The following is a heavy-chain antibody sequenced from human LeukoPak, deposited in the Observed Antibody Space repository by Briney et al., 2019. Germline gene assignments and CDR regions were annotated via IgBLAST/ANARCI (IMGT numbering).Heavy chain of an antibody. V-gene: IGHV3-21*01. CDR2: ISSSSSYI. CDR3: ARVYEQPHIAWFPPPYYFYGMDT. J-gene: IGHJ6*01. D-gene: IGHD3-9*01. Sequence: GGSLRLSCAAPGFTFSIYSMNLGRQAPGKGLEWVSSISSSSSYIYYADSVKGRFTISRDNAKNSLYLQMNSLRAEDTAVYYRARVYEQPHIAWFPPPYYFYGMDTWGQGTTVTVSS. CDR1: GFTFSIYS.